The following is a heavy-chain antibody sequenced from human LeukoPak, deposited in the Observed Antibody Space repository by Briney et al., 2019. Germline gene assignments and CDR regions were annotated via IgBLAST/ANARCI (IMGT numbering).Heavy chain of an antibody. D-gene: IGHD2-2*01. CDR1: GGSFSGYY. V-gene: IGHV4-34*01. Sequence: SETLSLTCAVYGGSFSGYYWSWIRQPPGQGLELVGEINNSRSTNYNPSLKSRVTISVDTSKSQFSLKLSSVTAADTAVYYCATAHGRYCSSTSCSRRRFFDLWGRGTLVTVSS. CDR3: ATAHGRYCSSTSCSRRRFFDL. J-gene: IGHJ2*01. CDR2: INNSRST.